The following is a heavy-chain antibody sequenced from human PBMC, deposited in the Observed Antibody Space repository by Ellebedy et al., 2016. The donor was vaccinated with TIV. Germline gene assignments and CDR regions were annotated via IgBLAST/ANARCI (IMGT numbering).Heavy chain of an antibody. D-gene: IGHD3-22*01. V-gene: IGHV1-69*04. CDR1: GGTFSSYA. Sequence: AASVKVSCKASGGTFSSYAISWVRQAPGQGLEWMGRIIPILGIANYAQKFQGRVTITADKSTSTAYMELSSLRSEDTAVYYCARDGITMIVWDYWGQGTLVTVSS. CDR3: ARDGITMIVWDY. J-gene: IGHJ4*02. CDR2: IIPILGIA.